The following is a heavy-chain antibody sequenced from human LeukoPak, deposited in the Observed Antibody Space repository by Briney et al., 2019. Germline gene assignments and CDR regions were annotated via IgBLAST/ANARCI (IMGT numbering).Heavy chain of an antibody. CDR3: ARGYCSSTSCRYYYYYMDV. CDR2: INPNSSGT. Sequence: ASVKVSCKASGYTFTGYYMHWVRQAPGQGLEWMGWINPNSSGTNYAQKFQGRVTMTRDTSISTAYMELSRLRSDDTAVYYCARGYCSSTSCRYYYYYMDVWGKGTTVTVSS. D-gene: IGHD2-2*01. V-gene: IGHV1-2*02. CDR1: GYTFTGYY. J-gene: IGHJ6*03.